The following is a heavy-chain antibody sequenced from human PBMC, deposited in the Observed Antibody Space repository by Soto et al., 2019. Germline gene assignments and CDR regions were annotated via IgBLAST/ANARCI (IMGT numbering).Heavy chain of an antibody. Sequence: PGGSLRLSCTASGFTFGDYGMSWFRQAPGKGLEWVGFIRSKAYGGTTEYAASVKGRFTISRDDSKSIAYLQMNSLKTEDTAVNYCTRVYSSSFMNWFDPWGQGTLVTVSS. CDR2: IRSKAYGGTT. D-gene: IGHD6-6*01. CDR1: GFTFGDYG. V-gene: IGHV3-49*03. CDR3: TRVYSSSFMNWFDP. J-gene: IGHJ5*02.